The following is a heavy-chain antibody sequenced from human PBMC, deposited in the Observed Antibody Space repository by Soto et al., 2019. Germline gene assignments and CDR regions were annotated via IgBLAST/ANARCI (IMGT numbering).Heavy chain of an antibody. CDR1: GGSISSYY. V-gene: IGHV4-59*01. D-gene: IGHD1-26*01. CDR3: ARGLSRPPPVGNMATKKGLFDY. J-gene: IGHJ4*02. Sequence: SSETLSLTCTVSGGSISSYYWSWIRQPPGKGLEWIGYIYYSGSTNYNPSLKSRVTISVDTSKNQFSLKLSSVTAADTAVYYCARGLSRPPPVGNMATKKGLFDYWGQGTLVTVSS. CDR2: IYYSGST.